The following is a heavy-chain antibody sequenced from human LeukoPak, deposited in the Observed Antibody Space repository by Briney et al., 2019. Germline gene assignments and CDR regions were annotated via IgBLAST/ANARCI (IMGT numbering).Heavy chain of an antibody. CDR1: GFTFNKAW. CDR3: TTSGTPFEY. CDR2: IKNKGDGGTT. D-gene: IGHD3-10*01. Sequence: PGGSLRLSCAASGFTFNKAWMSWVRLAPGKGLEWVGRIKNKGDGGTTDYAAHVKARFTVSRDDSKSTLYLQMNSLKTEDTAVYYCTTSGTPFEYWGQETLVTVSS. V-gene: IGHV3-15*01. J-gene: IGHJ4*02.